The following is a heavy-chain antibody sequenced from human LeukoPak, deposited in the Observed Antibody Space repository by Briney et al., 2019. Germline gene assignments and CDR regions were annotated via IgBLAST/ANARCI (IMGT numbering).Heavy chain of an antibody. V-gene: IGHV3-23*01. J-gene: IGHJ4*02. Sequence: PGGSLRLSCAASGFTFSSYAMSWVRQAPGKGLEWVSAISGSGGSTYYADSVKGWFTISRDNSKNTLYLQMNSLRAEDTAVYYCAKPIGYSYGYKDYWGQGTLVTVSS. CDR3: AKPIGYSYGYKDY. CDR1: GFTFSSYA. D-gene: IGHD5-18*01. CDR2: ISGSGGST.